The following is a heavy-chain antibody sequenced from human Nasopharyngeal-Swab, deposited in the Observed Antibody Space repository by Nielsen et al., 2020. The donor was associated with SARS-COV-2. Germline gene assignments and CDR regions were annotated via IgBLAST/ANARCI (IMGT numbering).Heavy chain of an antibody. J-gene: IGHJ4*02. CDR3: ARQDSSAYYYVFNY. CDR2: IRYDGSDY. D-gene: IGHD3-22*01. Sequence: GGSLRLSCAASGFTFSSYAMNWVRQAPGKGLEWVAFIRYDGSDYYYADSVEGRFTISRDNSKNTLYLQLNSLRAEDTAVYYCARQDSSAYYYVFNYWGRGTLVTVSS. CDR1: GFTFSSYA. V-gene: IGHV3-30*02.